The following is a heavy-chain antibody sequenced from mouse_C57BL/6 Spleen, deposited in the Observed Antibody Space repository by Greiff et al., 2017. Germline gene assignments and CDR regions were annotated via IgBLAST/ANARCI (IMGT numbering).Heavy chain of an antibody. CDR1: GFTFSDYG. J-gene: IGHJ2*01. CDR3: ARSVTNDYFDY. Sequence: EVKLLESGAGLVKPGGSLKLSCAASGFTFSDYGMHWVRQAPEKGLEWVAYISGGSSTIYYADKVKGRFTISRDNSKNTLFLQMTSLRSEDAAMYYCARSVTNDYFDYWGQGTTRTVSS. D-gene: IGHD2-2*01. CDR2: ISGGSSTI. V-gene: IGHV5-17*01.